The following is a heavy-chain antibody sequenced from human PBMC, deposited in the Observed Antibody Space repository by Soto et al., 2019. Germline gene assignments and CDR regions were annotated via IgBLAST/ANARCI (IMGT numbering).Heavy chain of an antibody. CDR3: ARAVVDATTPYAY. CDR2: IKQDGSEK. D-gene: IGHD2-15*01. J-gene: IGHJ4*02. CDR1: GFTFSSYW. V-gene: IGHV3-7*01. Sequence: GGSLKLSCAGSGFTFSSYWMIWVLQAPGKGLEWVANIKQDGSEKYYVDSVKGRFTISRDNAKNSLYLQMNSLRAEDTAVYYCARAVVDATTPYAYWGQGTLVTVSS.